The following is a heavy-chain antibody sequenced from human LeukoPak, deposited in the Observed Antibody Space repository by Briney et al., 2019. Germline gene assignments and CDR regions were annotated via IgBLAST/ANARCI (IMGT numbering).Heavy chain of an antibody. CDR1: GFSLSIYA. CDR3: AKDPGGGYYGLGSVDI. V-gene: IGHV3-30*18. D-gene: IGHD3-10*01. J-gene: IGHJ3*02. CDR2: ISYDVSNK. Sequence: GRSLRLSCAASGFSLSIYAMHWVRQAPGKGLEWMAVISYDVSNKHYADSVKGRFTISRDNSKNTLYLQMNSLRADDTAVYYCAKDPGGGYYGLGSVDIWGQGTMVTVSS.